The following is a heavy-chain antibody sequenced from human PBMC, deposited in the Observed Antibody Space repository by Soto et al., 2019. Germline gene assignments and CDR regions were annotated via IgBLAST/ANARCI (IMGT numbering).Heavy chain of an antibody. CDR3: ARDPGRSYGPV. CDR2: IYSGGST. CDR1: GFTVSSNY. D-gene: IGHD1-26*01. Sequence: EVQLVESGGGLVQPGGSLRLSCAASGFTVSSNYMSWVRQAPGKGLEWVSVIYSGGSTYYADSVKGRFTISRDNSKNTLYLQMNSLRAEDTAVDYCARDPGRSYGPVWGQGTLSPSPQ. J-gene: IGHJ4*02. V-gene: IGHV3-66*01.